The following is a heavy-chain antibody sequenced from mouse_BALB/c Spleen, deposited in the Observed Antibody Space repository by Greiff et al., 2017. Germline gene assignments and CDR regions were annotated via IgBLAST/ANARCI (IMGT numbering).Heavy chain of an antibody. CDR3: ARKGIYYGDYLYAMDY. CDR1: GFSLTSSG. D-gene: IGHD2-13*01. Sequence: QVQLQQSGPGLVQPSQSLSITCTVSGFSLTSSGVHWVRQSPGKGLEWLGVIWSGGSTVYNAAFISRLSISKDNSKSQVFLKMNSLQADDTAIYYCARKGIYYGDYLYAMDYWGQGTSVTVSS. CDR2: IWSGGST. J-gene: IGHJ4*01. V-gene: IGHV2-4-1*01.